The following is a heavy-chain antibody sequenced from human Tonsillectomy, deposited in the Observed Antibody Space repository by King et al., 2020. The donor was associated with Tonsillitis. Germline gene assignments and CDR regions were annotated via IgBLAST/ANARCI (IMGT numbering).Heavy chain of an antibody. CDR1: GFTFSSYG. Sequence: VQLVESGGGVVQPGRSLRLSCAASGFTFSSYGMNWVRQAPGKGLEWVAVISYDGSNKYYADSVKGRFTFSRDNSKNTLYLQMNSLRAEDTAVYYCVKSYGGNSNGLDYWGQGTLVTVSS. J-gene: IGHJ4*02. V-gene: IGHV3-30*18. CDR2: ISYDGSNK. D-gene: IGHD4-23*01. CDR3: VKSYGGNSNGLDY.